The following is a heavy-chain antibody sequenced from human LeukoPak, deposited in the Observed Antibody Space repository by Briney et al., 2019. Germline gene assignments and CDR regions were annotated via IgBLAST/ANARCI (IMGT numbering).Heavy chain of an antibody. D-gene: IGHD6-6*01. V-gene: IGHV5-51*01. CDR3: ARSAAARRGLSFDY. CDR2: IYPSDSDT. CDR1: GFTFSSYW. Sequence: GESLKISCKGSGFTFSSYWIGWVRQMPGKGLEWMGIIYPSDSDTRYSPSFQGQVTISADNSITTAYLQWSSLKASDTAMYYCARSAAARRGLSFDYWGQGTLVTISS. J-gene: IGHJ4*02.